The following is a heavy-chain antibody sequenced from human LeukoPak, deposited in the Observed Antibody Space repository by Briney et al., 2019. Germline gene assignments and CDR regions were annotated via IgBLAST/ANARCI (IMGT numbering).Heavy chain of an antibody. D-gene: IGHD2-2*01. CDR1: GFTFSDYY. J-gene: IGHJ6*03. CDR2: ISSSGSTI. Sequence: GGSLRLSCAASGFTFSDYYMSWIRQAPGKGLEWVSYISSSGSTIYYADSVKGRFTISRDNAKNSLYLQMNSLRAEDTAVYYCARDRDCSSTSCFDKSYYYMDVWGKGTTVTVSS. CDR3: ARDRDCSSTSCFDKSYYYMDV. V-gene: IGHV3-11*04.